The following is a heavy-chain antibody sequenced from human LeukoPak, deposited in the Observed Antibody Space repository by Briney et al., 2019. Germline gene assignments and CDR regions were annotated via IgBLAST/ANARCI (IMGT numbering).Heavy chain of an antibody. Sequence: GGSLRPSCAASGFTFSSYGMHWVRQAPGKGLEWVAVIWYDGSNKYYADSVKGRFTISRDNSKNTLYLQMNSLRAEDTAVYYCAKAAYSGSYLGDYFDYWGQGTLVTVSS. CDR2: IWYDGSNK. D-gene: IGHD1-26*01. CDR1: GFTFSSYG. J-gene: IGHJ4*02. CDR3: AKAAYSGSYLGDYFDY. V-gene: IGHV3-33*06.